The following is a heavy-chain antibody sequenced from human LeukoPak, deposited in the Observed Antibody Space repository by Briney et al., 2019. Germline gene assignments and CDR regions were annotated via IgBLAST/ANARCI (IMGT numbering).Heavy chain of an antibody. Sequence: ASVKVSCKASGNTFTNHNMHWVRLAAGQGLEWRGIISPSDGATNYAQKFQGRVTMTRDTSTSTVYMDLSSLKSEDTAVYYCAREVAAPYRFDDWRQGTLVTVSS. D-gene: IGHD2-15*01. CDR1: GNTFTNHN. CDR2: ISPSDGAT. J-gene: IGHJ4*02. V-gene: IGHV1-46*01. CDR3: AREVAAPYRFDD.